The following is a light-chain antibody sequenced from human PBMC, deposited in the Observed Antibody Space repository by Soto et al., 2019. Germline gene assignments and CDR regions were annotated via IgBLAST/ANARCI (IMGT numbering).Light chain of an antibody. CDR2: EAS. CDR3: CSLTNGATWV. J-gene: IGLJ3*02. CDR1: NSDVGSHI. Sequence: QSALTQPASVSGSPGQSITISCTGTNSDVGSHIVSWYQQYPGKAPKLLIYEASKRPSGLSNRFSGSKSGNTASLTISGLQAEDEADYYCCSLTNGATWVFGGGTKVTVL. V-gene: IGLV2-23*01.